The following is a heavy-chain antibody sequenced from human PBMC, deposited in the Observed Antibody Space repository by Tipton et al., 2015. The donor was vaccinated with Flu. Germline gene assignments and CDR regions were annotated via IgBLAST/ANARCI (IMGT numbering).Heavy chain of an antibody. D-gene: IGHD4/OR15-4a*01. CDR1: TFNFNDYM. CDR3: ARDSDHGSGVYHYFDI. CDR2: IWWDGSKT. Sequence: SLRLSCAASTFNFNDYMMHWVRQAPGKGLEWLAVIWWDGSKTYYGDSVRGRFTISRDNSKNTVFLQMNSLTAEDTAVYYCARDSDHGSGVYHYFDIWGLGTLVTVSS. J-gene: IGHJ4*02. V-gene: IGHV3-33*01.